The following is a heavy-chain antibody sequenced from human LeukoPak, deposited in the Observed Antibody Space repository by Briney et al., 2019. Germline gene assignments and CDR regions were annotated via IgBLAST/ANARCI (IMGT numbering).Heavy chain of an antibody. CDR2: ISYDGSNK. J-gene: IGHJ4*02. V-gene: IGHV3-30*18. CDR3: AKDSSKGYETDTNSVDY. CDR1: GFTFSSYG. Sequence: GGSLRLSCAASGFTFSSYGMHWVRQAPGKGLEWVAVISYDGSNKYYADSVKGRFTISRDNSKNTLYLQMNSLRAEDTAVYYCAKDSSKGYETDTNSVDYWGQGTLVTVSS. D-gene: IGHD5-18*01.